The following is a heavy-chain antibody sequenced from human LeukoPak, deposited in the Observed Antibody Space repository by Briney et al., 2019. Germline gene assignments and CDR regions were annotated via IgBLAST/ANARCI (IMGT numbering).Heavy chain of an antibody. Sequence: GASVKVSCKASGYTFTSYAMNWVRQAPGQGLEWMGWINTNTGNPTYAQGFTGRFVFSLDTSVSTAYLQISSLKAEDTAVYYCARDHCSSTSCYYYYYYMDVWGKETTVTVSS. V-gene: IGHV7-4-1*02. CDR1: GYTFTSYA. D-gene: IGHD2-2*01. J-gene: IGHJ6*03. CDR2: INTNTGNP. CDR3: ARDHCSSTSCYYYYYYMDV.